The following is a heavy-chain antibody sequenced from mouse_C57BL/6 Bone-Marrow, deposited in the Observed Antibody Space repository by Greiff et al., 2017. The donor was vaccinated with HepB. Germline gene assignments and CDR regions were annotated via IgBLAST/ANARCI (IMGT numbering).Heavy chain of an antibody. Sequence: QVQLQQPGAELVKPGASVKLSCKASGYTFTSYWMHWVKQRPGRGLEWIGRIDPNSGGTKYNEKFKSKATLTADKPSSTAYMQLSSLTSEDSAVYYCARSFITTVVDAMDYWGQGTSVTVSS. CDR1: GYTFTSYW. V-gene: IGHV1-72*01. D-gene: IGHD1-1*01. J-gene: IGHJ4*01. CDR3: ARSFITTVVDAMDY. CDR2: IDPNSGGT.